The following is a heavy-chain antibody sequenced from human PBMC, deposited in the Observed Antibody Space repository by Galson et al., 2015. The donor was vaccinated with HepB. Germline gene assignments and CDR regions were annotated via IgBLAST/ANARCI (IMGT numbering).Heavy chain of an antibody. CDR1: GYTFTSYY. Sequence: SVKVSCKASGYTFTSYYMHWVRQAPGQGLEWMGIINPSGGSTSYAQKFQGRVTMTRDTSTSTVYMELSSLRSEDTAVYYCARDRRYGGNSGGGFIDYWGQGTLVTVSS. D-gene: IGHD4-23*01. CDR2: INPSGGST. V-gene: IGHV1-46*03. J-gene: IGHJ4*02. CDR3: ARDRRYGGNSGGGFIDY.